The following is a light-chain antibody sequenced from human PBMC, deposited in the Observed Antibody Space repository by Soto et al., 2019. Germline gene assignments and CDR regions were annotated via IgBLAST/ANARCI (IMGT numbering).Light chain of an antibody. CDR2: GNT. J-gene: IGLJ3*02. CDR3: HSYDSSLSDWV. V-gene: IGLV1-40*01. CDR1: SSNFGAGYD. Sequence: QAVLTQPPSVSGAPGQRVTISCTGSSSNFGAGYDVHWYQQLPGTAPKLLIYGNTNRPSGVPDRFSGSKSGTSASLAITGLQAEDEADYFCHSYDSSLSDWVFGGGTKLTV.